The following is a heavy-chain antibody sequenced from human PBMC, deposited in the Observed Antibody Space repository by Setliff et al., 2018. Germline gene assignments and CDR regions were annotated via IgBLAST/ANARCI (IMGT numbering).Heavy chain of an antibody. CDR1: GYTFTGYY. Sequence: ASVKVSCKASGYTFTGYYMHWVRQAPGQGLEWMGRINPNSGGTNYAQKFQGRVTMTRDTSISTAYMELSRLRSDDTAVYYCARGDVYSGSYYHFDYWGQGTLVTVSS. J-gene: IGHJ4*02. CDR3: ARGDVYSGSYYHFDY. CDR2: INPNSGGT. D-gene: IGHD1-26*01. V-gene: IGHV1-2*06.